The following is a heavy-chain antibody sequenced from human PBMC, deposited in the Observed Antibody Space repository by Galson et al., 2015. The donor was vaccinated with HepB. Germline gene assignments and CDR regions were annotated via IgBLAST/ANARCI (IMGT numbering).Heavy chain of an antibody. CDR2: ISGSGGST. J-gene: IGHJ1*01. Sequence: SLRLSCAASGFTFSSYAMSWVRQAPGKGLEWVSAISGSGGSTYYADSVKGRFTISRDNSKNTLYLQMNSLRAEDTAVYYCAKDLVEQIVYFQHWGQGTLVTVSS. CDR3: AKDLVEQIVYFQH. V-gene: IGHV3-23*01. CDR1: GFTFSSYA. D-gene: IGHD2-21*01.